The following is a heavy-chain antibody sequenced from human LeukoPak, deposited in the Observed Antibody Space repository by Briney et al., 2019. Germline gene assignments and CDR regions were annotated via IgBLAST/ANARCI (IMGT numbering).Heavy chain of an antibody. Sequence: PGGSLRLSCAASGFTFSSYGMHWVRQAPGKGLEWVAFIRYDGSNKYYADSVKGRFTISRDNSKNTLYLQMNSLRAEDTAVYYCARGADDYYDSSGVFDYWGQGTLVTVSS. CDR1: GFTFSSYG. CDR3: ARGADDYYDSSGVFDY. CDR2: IRYDGSNK. V-gene: IGHV3-30*02. D-gene: IGHD3-22*01. J-gene: IGHJ4*02.